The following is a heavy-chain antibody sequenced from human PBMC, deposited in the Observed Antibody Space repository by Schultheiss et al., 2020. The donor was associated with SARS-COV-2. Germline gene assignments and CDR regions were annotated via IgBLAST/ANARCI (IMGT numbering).Heavy chain of an antibody. Sequence: GGSLRLSCKASGGTFRTSSISWVRQAPGQGLEWVGRIIPNSGGTNYAQKFQGWVTMTRDMSTSTAYMELSSLRSEDTAVYYCAADLGGATRWFDYWGQGTLVTVSS. CDR2: IIPNSGGT. CDR3: AADLGGATRWFDY. J-gene: IGHJ4*02. CDR1: GGTFRTSS. D-gene: IGHD1-26*01. V-gene: IGHV1-2*04.